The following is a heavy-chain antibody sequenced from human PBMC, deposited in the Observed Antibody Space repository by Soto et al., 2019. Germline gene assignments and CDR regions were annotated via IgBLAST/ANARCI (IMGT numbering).Heavy chain of an antibody. CDR1: GLTFSSYA. CDR2: ISDSGGST. CDR3: ARESEDLTSNFDY. V-gene: IGHV3-23*01. Sequence: GGSLRLSCAGSGLTFSSYAMSWVRKAPGKGLEWVSVISDSGGSTYYADSVKGRFTISRDNAKNSLYLEMNSLRAEYTAVYYCARESEDLTSNFDYWGQGTLVTVSS. J-gene: IGHJ4*02.